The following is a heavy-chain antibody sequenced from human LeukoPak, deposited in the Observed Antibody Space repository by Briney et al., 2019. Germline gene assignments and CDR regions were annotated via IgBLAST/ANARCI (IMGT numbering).Heavy chain of an antibody. D-gene: IGHD2-15*01. V-gene: IGHV3-23*01. CDR2: ISGSGGST. CDR1: GFTFSSYA. J-gene: IGHJ4*02. Sequence: GGSLRPSCAASGFTFSSYAMSWVRQAPGKGLGWVSAISGSGGSTYYADSVKGRFTISRDNSKNTLYLQMNSLRAEDTAVYYCAKDQQNVVVVAATHTYYDSSVVGTFDYWGQGTLVTVSS. CDR3: AKDQQNVVVVAATHTYYDSSVVGTFDY.